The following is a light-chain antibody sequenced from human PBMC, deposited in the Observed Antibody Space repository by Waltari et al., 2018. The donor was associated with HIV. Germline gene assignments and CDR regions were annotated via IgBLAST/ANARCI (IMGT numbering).Light chain of an antibody. CDR2: DAS. V-gene: IGKV1-39*01. CDR3: LQSFTAPLT. Sequence: DTQMTQSPSSLSASIGDRITITCRASQNIYKFLSWYQQKSGKAPNLLIYDASSLQSGVPSRFSGSGSVTEFTLTISSLQVEDFATYYCLQSFTAPLTFGPGTKLDIK. J-gene: IGKJ3*01. CDR1: QNIYKF.